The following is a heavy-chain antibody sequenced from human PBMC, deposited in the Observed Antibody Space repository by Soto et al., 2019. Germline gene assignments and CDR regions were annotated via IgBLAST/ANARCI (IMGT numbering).Heavy chain of an antibody. CDR2: DNTRDYRT. J-gene: IGHJ4*02. V-gene: IGHV3-23*05. CDR1: GFPLSNYA. Sequence: GGSLRLSCAVSGFPLSNYAMTWVRHSPRKGLEWVASDNTRDYRTFYADSVEGRFTISRDNRKNMLYLQLTSLTVDDMGVYYCGFGGEEYYSFNYGGRGALAPVSS. CDR3: GFGGEEYYSFNY. D-gene: IGHD3-16*01.